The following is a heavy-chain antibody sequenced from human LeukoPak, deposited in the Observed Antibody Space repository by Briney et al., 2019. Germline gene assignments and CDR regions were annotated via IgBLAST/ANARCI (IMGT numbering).Heavy chain of an antibody. V-gene: IGHV4-61*02. CDR2: IYTSGST. J-gene: IGHJ5*02. CDR3: ARDYYNWFDP. CDR1: GGSISSSSYY. Sequence: PSETLSLTCTVSGGSISSSSYYWSWIRQPAGKELEWIGRIYTSGSTNYNPSLKSRVTISVDTSKNQFSLKLSSVTAADTAVYYCARDYYNWFDPWGQGTLVTVSS. D-gene: IGHD3-10*01.